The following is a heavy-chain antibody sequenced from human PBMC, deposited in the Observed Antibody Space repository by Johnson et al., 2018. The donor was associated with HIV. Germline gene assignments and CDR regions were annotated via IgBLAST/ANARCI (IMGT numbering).Heavy chain of an antibody. CDR3: ARAYTYGAFDI. D-gene: IGHD5-18*01. V-gene: IGHV3-66*01. CDR1: GFTFSSYW. CDR2: IYSGGTK. J-gene: IGHJ3*02. Sequence: MLLVESGGGLVKSGGSLRLSCAASGFTFSSYWMSWVRQAPGKGLEWVSVIYSGGTKYHADSVKGRFIISRDNSKSTLYLQMNSLRAEDTAVYYCARAYTYGAFDIWGQGTMVTVSS.